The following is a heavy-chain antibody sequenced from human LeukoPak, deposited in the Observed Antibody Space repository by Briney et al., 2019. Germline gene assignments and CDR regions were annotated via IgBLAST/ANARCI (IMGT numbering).Heavy chain of an antibody. CDR3: AGSIAVAGIDY. V-gene: IGHV4-59*01. D-gene: IGHD6-19*01. Sequence: SETLSLTCTVSGGSISSYYWSWIRQPAGKGLEWIGYIYYSGSTNYNPSLKSRVTISVDTSKNQFSLKLSSVTAADTAVYYCAGSIAVAGIDYWGQGTLVTVSS. CDR1: GGSISSYY. CDR2: IYYSGST. J-gene: IGHJ4*02.